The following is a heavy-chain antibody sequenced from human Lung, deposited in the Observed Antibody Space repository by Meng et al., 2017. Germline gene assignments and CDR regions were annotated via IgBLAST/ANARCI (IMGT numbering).Heavy chain of an antibody. V-gene: IGHV1-2*06. Sequence: QVPLLHSGAEVKKPGASVKVSCKPSGYNFPDYWLHWVRRAPGQGLEWMGRIDPKSGDTHYAQRFQGRVTMTGDTSISTAYMELSGLRSDDTAMYYCARDEDISAAGKLFGDYWGQGTLVTVSS. CDR1: GYNFPDYW. CDR3: ARDEDISAAGKLFGDY. D-gene: IGHD6-13*01. J-gene: IGHJ4*02. CDR2: IDPKSGDT.